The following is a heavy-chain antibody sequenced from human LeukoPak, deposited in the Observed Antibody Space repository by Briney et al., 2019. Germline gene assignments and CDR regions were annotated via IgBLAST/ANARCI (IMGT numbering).Heavy chain of an antibody. CDR2: ISGSGGST. CDR1: GFTFSSYA. Sequence: KTGGSLRLSCAASGFTFSSYAMNWVRQAPGKGLEWVSAISGSGGSTYYADSVKGRFTISRDNSKNTLYLQMNSLRAEDTAVYYCAKNGPGSSWYLVWFDPWGQGTLVTVSS. D-gene: IGHD6-13*01. CDR3: AKNGPGSSWYLVWFDP. J-gene: IGHJ5*02. V-gene: IGHV3-23*01.